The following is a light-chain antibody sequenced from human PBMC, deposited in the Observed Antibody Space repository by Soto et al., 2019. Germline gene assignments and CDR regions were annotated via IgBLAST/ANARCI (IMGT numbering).Light chain of an antibody. CDR3: QQYNIYSWT. CDR1: ESISTW. CDR2: KAS. V-gene: IGKV1-5*03. Sequence: IQMTQSPSTLSASVGYRVTITFRASESISTWLAWYQQKPGKAPNLLIYKASSLESGVPSRFSGSGSGTEFTLTISSLQPDDFATYYCQQYNIYSWTFGQGTKVDIK. J-gene: IGKJ1*01.